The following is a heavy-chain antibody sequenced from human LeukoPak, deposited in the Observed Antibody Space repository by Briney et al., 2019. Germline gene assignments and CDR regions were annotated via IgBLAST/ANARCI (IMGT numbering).Heavy chain of an antibody. J-gene: IGHJ4*02. CDR1: GFTFNNYA. CDR2: ISNSGGST. Sequence: GGSLRLSCAASGFTFNNYAMTWVRQAPGRGLEWVSTISNSGGSTYYADSVKGRFTLPRDNSKNMVYLQMNNLRADDTAIYYCVKDVGIYPAWYFDYWGQGTLVTVST. CDR3: VKDVGIYPAWYFDY. D-gene: IGHD1-26*01. V-gene: IGHV3-23*01.